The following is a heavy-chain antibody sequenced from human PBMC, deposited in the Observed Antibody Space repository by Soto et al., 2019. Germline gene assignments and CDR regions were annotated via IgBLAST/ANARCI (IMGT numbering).Heavy chain of an antibody. Sequence: SVKVSCKASGFTFTSSAVQWVRQARGQRLEWIGWIVVGSGNTNYAQKFQERVTITRDMSTSTAYMELSSLRSEDTAVYYCAALGYSSGWTLPGAYYYYYGMDVWGQGTTVTVSS. CDR1: GFTFTSSA. CDR3: AALGYSSGWTLPGAYYYYYGMDV. CDR2: IVVGSGNT. J-gene: IGHJ6*02. D-gene: IGHD6-19*01. V-gene: IGHV1-58*01.